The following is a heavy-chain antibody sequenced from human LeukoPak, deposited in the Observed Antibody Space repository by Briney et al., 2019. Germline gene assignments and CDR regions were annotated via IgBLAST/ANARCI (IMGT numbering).Heavy chain of an antibody. CDR3: ARDLCEVTSRNYWYYYMDV. CDR2: IYYSGST. Sequence: PSETLSLTCTVSGGSISSYYWSWIRQPPGKGLEWIGYIYYSGSTNYNPSLKSRVTISVDTSKNQFSLKLSSVTAADTAVYYCARDLCEVTSRNYWYYYMDVWGKGTTVTVSS. CDR1: GGSISSYY. J-gene: IGHJ6*03. V-gene: IGHV4-59*01. D-gene: IGHD2-21*02.